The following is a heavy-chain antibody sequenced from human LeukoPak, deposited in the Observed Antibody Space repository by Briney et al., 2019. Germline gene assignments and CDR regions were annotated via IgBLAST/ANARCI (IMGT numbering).Heavy chain of an antibody. CDR3: ARGDSSSWYALHFDY. CDR2: ISAYNNNT. J-gene: IGHJ4*02. Sequence: ASVKVSCKASGYTFISYGITWVRQAPGQGLEWMGWISAYNNNTNYAQKFQGRVTMTTDTSTSTAYMEVRSLRSDDTAVYYCARGDSSSWYALHFDYWGQGTLVTVSS. D-gene: IGHD6-13*01. V-gene: IGHV1-18*01. CDR1: GYTFISYG.